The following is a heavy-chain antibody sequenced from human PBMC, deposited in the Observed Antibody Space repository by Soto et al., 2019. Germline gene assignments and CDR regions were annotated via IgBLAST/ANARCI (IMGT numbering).Heavy chain of an antibody. J-gene: IGHJ6*02. CDR1: GYTFTSFY. Sequence: QLQLVQSGAEVKRPGASVRVSCKSSGYTFTSFYIHWVRQAPGQGLEWMGIINPSGGIANFAQRFQGRVTMTRDMSTNTHYMDLSSLKSGDTAVYYCASSPAFSSSWYGIPPDPSHGMDVWGQGTTVTVS. D-gene: IGHD6-13*01. CDR3: ASSPAFSSSWYGIPPDPSHGMDV. CDR2: INPSGGIA. V-gene: IGHV1-46*01.